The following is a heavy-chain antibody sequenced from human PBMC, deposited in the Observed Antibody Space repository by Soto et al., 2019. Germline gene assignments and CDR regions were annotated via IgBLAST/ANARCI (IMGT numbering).Heavy chain of an antibody. CDR2: ISWNSGSI. CDR1: GFTFDDYA. D-gene: IGHD3-3*01. V-gene: IGHV3-9*01. CDR3: AKGVGYYDFWSGPLGGDYYYGMDV. Sequence: EVQLVESGGGLVQPGRSLRLSCAASGFTFDDYAMHWVRQAPGKGLEWVSGISWNSGSIGYADSVKGRFTISRDNAKNSLYLQMNSLRAEDTALYYYAKGVGYYDFWSGPLGGDYYYGMDVWGQGTTVTVSS. J-gene: IGHJ6*02.